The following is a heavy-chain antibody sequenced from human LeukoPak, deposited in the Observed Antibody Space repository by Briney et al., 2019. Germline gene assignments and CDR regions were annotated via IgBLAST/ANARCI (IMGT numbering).Heavy chain of an antibody. D-gene: IGHD3-22*01. J-gene: IGHJ3*02. Sequence: SETLSLTCTISGGSISSYYWSWIRQPPGKGLEWIGYIYYSGSTNYNPSLKSRVTISVDTSKNQFSLKLRSVTAADTAVYFCARVPPYYYDSSGHFVSAFDIWGQGTMVTVSS. CDR1: GGSISSYY. CDR2: IYYSGST. CDR3: ARVPPYYYDSSGHFVSAFDI. V-gene: IGHV4-59*01.